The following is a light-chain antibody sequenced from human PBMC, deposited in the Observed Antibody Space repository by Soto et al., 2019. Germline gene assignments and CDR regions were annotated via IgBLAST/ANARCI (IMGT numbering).Light chain of an antibody. Sequence: IQMTQSPSFLSASVGDRVTISCRASQTISTCLNWYQQKPGKAPELLIYGASNLQSGVPSRFSGSGSGTDFTLTISSLHPEDSAAYYCQQSHSSPLTFGGGNKVEFK. V-gene: IGKV1-39*01. CDR1: QTISTC. CDR3: QQSHSSPLT. J-gene: IGKJ4*01. CDR2: GAS.